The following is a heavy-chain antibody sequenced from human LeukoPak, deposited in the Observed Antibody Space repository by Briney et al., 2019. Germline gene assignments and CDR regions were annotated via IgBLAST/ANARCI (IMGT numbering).Heavy chain of an antibody. D-gene: IGHD5-12*01. CDR1: GFTFGNAW. CDR2: IKSKTDGGTT. J-gene: IGHJ4*02. V-gene: IGHV3-15*07. CDR3: TEGYLKLYHFDY. Sequence: GGSLRLSCAASGFTFGNAWMNWVRQAPGKGLEWVGRIKSKTDGGTTDYAAPVKGRFTISRDDSKNTLYLQMNSLKTEDTAVYYCTEGYLKLYHFDYWGQGTLVTVPS.